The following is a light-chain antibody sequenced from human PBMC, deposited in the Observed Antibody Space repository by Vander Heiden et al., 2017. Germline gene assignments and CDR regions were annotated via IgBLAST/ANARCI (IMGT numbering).Light chain of an antibody. V-gene: IGLV1-44*01. CDR1: TSNIGNNI. J-gene: IGLJ1*01. Sequence: QSVLNQPPSASGAPGQRVTLSCSGGTSNIGNNIVNWYQQLPGSAPKLVIYSNNQRPSGVPDRFSGSKSGASASLAISGLQSDDEADYYCAAWDDSVSGVAFGSGTTVTVL. CDR2: SNN. CDR3: AAWDDSVSGVA.